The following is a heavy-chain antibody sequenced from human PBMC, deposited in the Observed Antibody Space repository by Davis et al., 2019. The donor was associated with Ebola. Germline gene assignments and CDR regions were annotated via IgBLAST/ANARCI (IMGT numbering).Heavy chain of an antibody. Sequence: AASVKVSCKASGYTFTSYGISWVRQATGQGLEWMGWMNPNSGNTGYAQKFQGRVTMTRNTSISTAYMELSSLRSEDTAVYYCARLSPFDYGSGSYYTRRGIYYYYYGMDVWGQGTTVTVSS. J-gene: IGHJ6*02. CDR1: GYTFTSYG. CDR2: MNPNSGNT. D-gene: IGHD3-10*01. V-gene: IGHV1-8*02. CDR3: ARLSPFDYGSGSYYTRRGIYYYYYGMDV.